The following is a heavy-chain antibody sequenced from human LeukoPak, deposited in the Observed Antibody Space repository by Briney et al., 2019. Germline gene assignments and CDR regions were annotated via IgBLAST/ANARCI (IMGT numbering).Heavy chain of an antibody. D-gene: IGHD1-26*01. Sequence: ASVKVSCKASGGTFSSYAISWVRQAPGQGLEWMGGIVPIFGAANYAQKFQGRVTITADESTSTAYMELSSLRSEDTAVYYCATNPAVGAPAEYFQHWGQGTLVTVSS. V-gene: IGHV1-69*13. CDR2: IVPIFGAA. J-gene: IGHJ1*01. CDR3: ATNPAVGAPAEYFQH. CDR1: GGTFSSYA.